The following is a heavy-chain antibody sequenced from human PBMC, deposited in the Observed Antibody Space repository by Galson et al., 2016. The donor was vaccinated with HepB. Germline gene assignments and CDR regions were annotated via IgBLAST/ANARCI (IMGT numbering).Heavy chain of an antibody. D-gene: IGHD2-21*01. CDR3: ARQDLWSIEY. V-gene: IGHV4-4*02. CDR2: IYPSGST. Sequence: SETLSLTCAVSGGSISSSHWWSWVRQLPGKGLEWIGEIYPSGSTNYNPSLGGRVSISLDKSENHFSLMMTSVTAADTAVYYCARQDLWSIEYWGQGTLVTVSS. CDR1: GGSISSSHW. J-gene: IGHJ4*02.